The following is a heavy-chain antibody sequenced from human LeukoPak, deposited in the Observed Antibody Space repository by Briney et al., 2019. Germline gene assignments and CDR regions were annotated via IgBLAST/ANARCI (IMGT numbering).Heavy chain of an antibody. Sequence: GGSLGLSCAASGFTFSIYSMNWVRQAPGKGLEWVSSISSTSSYIFSADSVKGRFTISRDNAKNSLYLQMNSLIAEDTAVYYCARNNDILTGSFDTFDIWGQGTMVTVSS. D-gene: IGHD3-9*01. CDR3: ARNNDILTGSFDTFDI. J-gene: IGHJ3*02. V-gene: IGHV3-21*01. CDR1: GFTFSIYS. CDR2: ISSTSSYI.